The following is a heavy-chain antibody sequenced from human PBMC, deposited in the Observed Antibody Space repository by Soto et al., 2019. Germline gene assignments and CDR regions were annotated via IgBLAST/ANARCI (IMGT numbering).Heavy chain of an antibody. CDR2: FIRVLGVT. V-gene: IGHV1-69*02. CDR1: GGTFNSYT. Sequence: QVQLVQSGAEVKKPGSSVKVSCRASGGTFNSYTLSWVRQAPGQGLEWLGRFIRVLGVTNYAQKFQGRVTLTADKSTSTAYLELNNLTSEDTAVYYCARGAAAAGTWYNWFDPWGQGTLVTVSS. CDR3: ARGAAAAGTWYNWFDP. J-gene: IGHJ5*02. D-gene: IGHD6-13*01.